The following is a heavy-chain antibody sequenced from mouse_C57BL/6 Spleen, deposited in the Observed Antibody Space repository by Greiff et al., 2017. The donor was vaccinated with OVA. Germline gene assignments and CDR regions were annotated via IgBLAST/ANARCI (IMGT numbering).Heavy chain of an antibody. J-gene: IGHJ2*01. Sequence: VQLQQSGAELVKPGASVKLSCTASGFNITDYYMHWVKQRTEQGLEWIGRIDPEDGETKYAPKFQGKATITADTSSNTAYLQLSSLTSEDTAVYYCALTGKEYYFDYWGQGTTLTVSS. D-gene: IGHD4-1*01. CDR2: IDPEDGET. CDR1: GFNITDYY. CDR3: ALTGKEYYFDY. V-gene: IGHV14-2*01.